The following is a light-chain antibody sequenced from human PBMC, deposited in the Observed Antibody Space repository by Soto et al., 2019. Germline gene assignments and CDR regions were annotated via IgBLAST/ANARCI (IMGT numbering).Light chain of an antibody. Sequence: EIVMTQSPATLSLSPGERATLPCRASQSVRSSRLAWYQQKPGQAPRLLIYGASSRAAGIPDRFSGSGSGTDFALTIIRLEPEDFAVYYCLQYGSSPHTFGQGTRLEI. CDR1: QSVRSSR. CDR2: GAS. CDR3: LQYGSSPHT. V-gene: IGKV3-20*01. J-gene: IGKJ5*01.